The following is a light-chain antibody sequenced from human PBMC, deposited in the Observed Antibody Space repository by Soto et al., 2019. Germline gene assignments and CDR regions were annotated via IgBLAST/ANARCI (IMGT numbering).Light chain of an antibody. CDR3: TSYTTSSTYV. CDR1: SSDVGSYNY. CDR2: DVT. V-gene: IGLV2-14*03. J-gene: IGLJ1*01. Sequence: QSVLAQPASVSGSPGQSITIFCTGTSSDVGSYNYVSWYQQHPGRALKLMIYDVTNRPSGVSNRFSGSKSGSTASLTISGLQAEDEADYFCTSYTTSSTYVFGTGTKVTVL.